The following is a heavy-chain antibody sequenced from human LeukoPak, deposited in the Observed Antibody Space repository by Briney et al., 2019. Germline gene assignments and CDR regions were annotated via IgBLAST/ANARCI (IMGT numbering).Heavy chain of an antibody. CDR2: IHPSTGNP. Sequence: ASVTVSCKASGYTFTNYAMNWVRQAPGQGLEWMGWIHPSTGNPTYAQGFTGRFVFSLDTSVSTTYLQISSLKAEDTAVYFCARAFQSLGGLSLPDYWGQGTLVTVSS. V-gene: IGHV7-4-1*02. CDR1: GYTFTNYA. CDR3: ARAFQSLGGLSLPDY. D-gene: IGHD3-16*02. J-gene: IGHJ4*02.